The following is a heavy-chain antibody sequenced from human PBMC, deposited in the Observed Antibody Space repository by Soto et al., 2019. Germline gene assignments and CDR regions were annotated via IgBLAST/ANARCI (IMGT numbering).Heavy chain of an antibody. CDR2: IIPIFGTA. J-gene: IGHJ6*02. V-gene: IGHV1-69*13. CDR1: GGTFSSYA. CDR3: ARSEYSRPLEWGMDV. Sequence: SVKVSCKASGGTFSSYAISWVRQAPGQGLEWMGGIIPIFGTANYAQKFQGRVTITADESTSTAYMELSRLRSEDTAVYYCARSEYSRPLEWGMDVWGQGTTVTVSS. D-gene: IGHD6-6*01.